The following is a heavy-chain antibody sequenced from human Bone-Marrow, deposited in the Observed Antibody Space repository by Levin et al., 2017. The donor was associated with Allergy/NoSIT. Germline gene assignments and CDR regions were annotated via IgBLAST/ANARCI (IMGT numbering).Heavy chain of an antibody. Sequence: GGSLRLSCAASGFTFDDFAMHWVRQAPGKGLEWVSGISWNSGNIVYADSVKGRFTISRDNAKSSQYLQMNSLGAEDTALYYCVKGQYNTVTSPLHYWGQGTLVTVSS. CDR2: ISWNSGNI. CDR1: GFTFDDFA. D-gene: IGHD4-11*01. CDR3: VKGQYNTVTSPLHY. J-gene: IGHJ4*02. V-gene: IGHV3-9*01.